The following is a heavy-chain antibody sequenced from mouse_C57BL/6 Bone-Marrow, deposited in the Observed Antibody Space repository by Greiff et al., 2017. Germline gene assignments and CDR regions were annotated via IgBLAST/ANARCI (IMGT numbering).Heavy chain of an antibody. D-gene: IGHD2-4*01. CDR2: ISDGGSYT. CDR1: GFTFSSHA. J-gene: IGHJ1*03. CDR3: ASLYYDYHWYFDV. Sequence: ESGGGLVKPGGSLKPFCAASGFTFSSHAMSWVRQTPEKRPEWVATISDGGSYTYYPDNVKGRFTISRDNAKNNLYLQMSHLKSEDTAMYYCASLYYDYHWYFDVWGTGTTVTVSS. V-gene: IGHV5-4*01.